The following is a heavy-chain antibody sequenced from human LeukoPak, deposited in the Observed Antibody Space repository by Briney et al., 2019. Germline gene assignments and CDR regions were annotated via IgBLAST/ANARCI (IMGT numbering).Heavy chain of an antibody. CDR1: GYTFTGYY. V-gene: IGHV1-2*02. D-gene: IGHD6-13*01. CDR3: ARDLKVGRPAAAVN. CDR2: INPNSGGT. Sequence: ASVKVSCKASGYTFTGYYMHWVRQAPGQGLEWMGWINPNSGGTNYAQKFQGRVTMTRDTSISTAYTELSRLRSDDTAVYYCARDLKVGRPAAAVNWGQGTLVTVSS. J-gene: IGHJ4*02.